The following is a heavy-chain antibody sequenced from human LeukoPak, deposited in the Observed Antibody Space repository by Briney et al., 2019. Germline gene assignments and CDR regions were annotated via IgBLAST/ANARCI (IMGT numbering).Heavy chain of an antibody. J-gene: IGHJ1*01. CDR3: ARGGAARHHFQN. D-gene: IGHD6-6*01. Sequence: SETLSLTCTVSGGSISTYYWNWIRQPPGKGPEWIGYIYHSGSTNYNPSLQSRVTISVDTTKNQFALNLNSVTAADTAVYYCARGGAARHHFQNWGQGTLVTVSS. CDR2: IYHSGST. V-gene: IGHV4-59*01. CDR1: GGSISTYY.